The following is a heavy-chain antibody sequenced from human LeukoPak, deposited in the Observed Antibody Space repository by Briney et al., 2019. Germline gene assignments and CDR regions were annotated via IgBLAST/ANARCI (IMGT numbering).Heavy chain of an antibody. D-gene: IGHD3/OR15-3a*01. CDR3: ARGVVLGQDDAFDI. J-gene: IGHJ3*02. CDR1: GGSISNYY. Sequence: SETLSLTCTVSGGSISNYYWSWIRKPPGKGLDWIGYIFYRGSIDYSPSLQSRVTISVDTSKNHLSLRLTSVTAADTAVYFCARGVVLGQDDAFDIWGRGTMVTVSS. V-gene: IGHV4-59*12. CDR2: IFYRGSI.